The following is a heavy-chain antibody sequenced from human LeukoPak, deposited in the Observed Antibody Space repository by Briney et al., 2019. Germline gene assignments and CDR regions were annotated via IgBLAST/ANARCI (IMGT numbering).Heavy chain of an antibody. J-gene: IGHJ4*02. Sequence: SETLSLTCTVSGGSISSYYWSWIRQPPGKGLEWIGYIYYSGSTNYNPSLKSRVTISVDTSKNQFSLRLSSVTAADTAVYYCARGAAGYSYGWGQGTLVTVSS. CDR2: IYYSGST. CDR1: GGSISSYY. D-gene: IGHD5-18*01. V-gene: IGHV4-59*01. CDR3: ARGAAGYSYG.